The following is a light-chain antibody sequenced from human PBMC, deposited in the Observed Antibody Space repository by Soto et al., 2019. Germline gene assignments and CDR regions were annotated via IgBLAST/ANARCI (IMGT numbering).Light chain of an antibody. Sequence: DVVMTQSPLALPVTLGQPASISCRSSHSLVCSDGNTYLTWFQLRPGQSPRRLIYKVSNRDSGVPDRFSGSGSGADFTLEISRVEAEDVGVYYCMHATHWPRTFGQGTMVEIK. V-gene: IGKV2-30*01. CDR1: HSLVCSDGNTY. CDR2: KVS. CDR3: MHATHWPRT. J-gene: IGKJ1*01.